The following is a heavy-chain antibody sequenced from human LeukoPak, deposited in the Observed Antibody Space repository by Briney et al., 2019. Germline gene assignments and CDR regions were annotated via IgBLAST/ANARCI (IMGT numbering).Heavy chain of an antibody. D-gene: IGHD2-15*01. CDR3: AKNGDRGAYCTGGTCYPYFYYYMDV. CDR1: GITFSSYG. J-gene: IGHJ6*03. CDR2: ISSTGGTT. V-gene: IGHV3-23*01. Sequence: WGSLRLSCAASGITFSSYGMSWVRQAPGKGLEWVSSISSTGGTTYYADSVKGRFTISRDNSKNTLYLQMNSLGAEDTAIYYCAKNGDRGAYCTGGTCYPYFYYYMDVWGKGTTVTI.